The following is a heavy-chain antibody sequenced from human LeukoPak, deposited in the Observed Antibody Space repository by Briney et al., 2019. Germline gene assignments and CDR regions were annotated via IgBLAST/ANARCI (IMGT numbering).Heavy chain of an antibody. CDR2: MNPNSGNT. J-gene: IGHJ4*02. CDR1: EYTFTSYD. D-gene: IGHD7-27*01. V-gene: IGHV1-8*01. Sequence: ASVKVSCKPSEYTFTSYDINWLRQATGQGLEWMGWMNPNSGNTGYAQKFQGRVTMTRDTSISTAYMELSSLRSEHTAVYYCARGPRNWGYDYWGQGTLVTVSS. CDR3: ARGPRNWGYDY.